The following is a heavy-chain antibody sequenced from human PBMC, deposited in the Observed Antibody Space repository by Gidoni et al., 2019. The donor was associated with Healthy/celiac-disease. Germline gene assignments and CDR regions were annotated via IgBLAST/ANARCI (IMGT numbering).Heavy chain of an antibody. Sequence: EVQLVESGGGLVKPGGSLRLSCAASGFTFSNAWMSWVRQAPGKGLEWVGRIKSSRDDSKNTLYLQMNSLKTEDTAVYYCTTDRANYYGSGSYYTFDYWGQGTLVTVSS. D-gene: IGHD3-10*01. CDR3: TTDRANYYGSGSYYTFDY. J-gene: IGHJ4*02. CDR2: IKS. V-gene: IGHV3-15*01. CDR1: GFTFSNAW.